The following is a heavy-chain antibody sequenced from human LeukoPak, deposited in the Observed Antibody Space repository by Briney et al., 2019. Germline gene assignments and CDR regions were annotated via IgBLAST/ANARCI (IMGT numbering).Heavy chain of an antibody. J-gene: IGHJ6*03. V-gene: IGHV3-21*01. CDR2: ISSSSSYI. D-gene: IGHD3-22*01. Sequence: GGSLRLSCAASGFTFSSYSMNWVRQAPGKGLEWVSSISSSSSYIYYADSVKGRFTISRDNAKNSLYLQMNSLRAEDTAVYYCARGGVYYDSSGYLYYYYYMDVWGKGTTVTISS. CDR3: ARGGVYYDSSGYLYYYYYMDV. CDR1: GFTFSSYS.